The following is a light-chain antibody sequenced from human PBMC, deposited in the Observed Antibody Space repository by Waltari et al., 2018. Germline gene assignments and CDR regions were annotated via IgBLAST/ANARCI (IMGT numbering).Light chain of an antibody. CDR2: DVT. CDR1: SSDVGGYNY. Sequence: QSVLTQPRSVSGSPGQSVTISCTGTSSDVGGYNYVSWYQHHIGKAPKLLIYDVTVRPSGVPARFSGSKSDNTASLTISGLQTEDEADYFCCSYAGTDPYVAFGGGTKLTVL. J-gene: IGLJ2*01. CDR3: CSYAGTDPYVA. V-gene: IGLV2-11*01.